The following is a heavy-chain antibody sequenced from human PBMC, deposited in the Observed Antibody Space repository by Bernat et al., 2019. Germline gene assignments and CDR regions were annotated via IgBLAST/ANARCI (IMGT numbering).Heavy chain of an antibody. Sequence: EVQLVESGGGLVKPGGSLRLSCAASGFTFSNAWMNWVRQAPGRGLEWVGRIKSKTDGGTTAYAVPVKGRFTISRDDSKSTVFLQMNSLKTEDTAVYYCTTAPSGGATSPDYWGQGTLATVSS. CDR2: IKSKTDGGTT. J-gene: IGHJ4*02. CDR3: TTAPSGGATSPDY. D-gene: IGHD1-26*01. CDR1: GFTFSNAW. V-gene: IGHV3-15*07.